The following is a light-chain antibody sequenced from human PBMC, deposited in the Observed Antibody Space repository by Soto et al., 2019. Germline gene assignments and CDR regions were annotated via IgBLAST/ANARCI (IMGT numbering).Light chain of an antibody. CDR1: QSVSSSY. CDR3: QHYGSSLLT. J-gene: IGKJ4*01. Sequence: EIVLTQSPGTLSLSPGETATLSCRASQSVSSSYLAWYQQKPGQAPRLLIYGASSRATGIPDRFSGSGSGTDFTLTISRLEPEDFAVYYCQHYGSSLLTFGGGTKVEIK. V-gene: IGKV3-20*01. CDR2: GAS.